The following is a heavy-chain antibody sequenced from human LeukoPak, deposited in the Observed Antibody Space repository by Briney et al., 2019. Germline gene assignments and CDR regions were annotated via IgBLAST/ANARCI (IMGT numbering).Heavy chain of an antibody. Sequence: PGGSLRLSCAASGFTFSSYDMHWVRQATGKGLEWVSAIGTAGDTYYPGSVKGRFTISRENAKNSLYLQMNSLRAGDTAVYYCARANGYYDFWSGYHYYFDYWGRGTLVTVSS. D-gene: IGHD3-3*01. CDR2: IGTAGDT. CDR3: ARANGYYDFWSGYHYYFDY. CDR1: GFTFSSYD. V-gene: IGHV3-13*01. J-gene: IGHJ4*02.